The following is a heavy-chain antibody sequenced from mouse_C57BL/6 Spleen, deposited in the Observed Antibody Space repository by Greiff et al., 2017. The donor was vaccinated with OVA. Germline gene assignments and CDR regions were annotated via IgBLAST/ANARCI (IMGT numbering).Heavy chain of an antibody. J-gene: IGHJ2*01. CDR2: INPGSGGT. V-gene: IGHV1-54*01. D-gene: IGHD3-3*01. CDR1: GYAFTNYL. CDR3: ARRGPWYYFDY. Sequence: VQLQQSGAELVRPGTSVKVSCKASGYAFTNYLIEWVKQRPGQGLEWIGVINPGSGGTNYNEKFKGKATLTADKSSSTAYMQLSSLTSEDSAVYFCARRGPWYYFDYWGQGTTLTVSS.